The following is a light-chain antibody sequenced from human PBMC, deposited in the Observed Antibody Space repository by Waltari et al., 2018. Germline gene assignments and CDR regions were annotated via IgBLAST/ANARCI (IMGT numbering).Light chain of an antibody. Sequence: QSALTQPRSVSGSPGQSVTISCTGTSSDVGGYNYVSWYQQHPGKAPKLMMYDVSKRPSGVPDRFSGSKSGNTASLTISGLQAEDEADYYCCSYAGSPYVFGTGTKVTVL. J-gene: IGLJ1*01. CDR2: DVS. V-gene: IGLV2-11*01. CDR3: CSYAGSPYV. CDR1: SSDVGGYNY.